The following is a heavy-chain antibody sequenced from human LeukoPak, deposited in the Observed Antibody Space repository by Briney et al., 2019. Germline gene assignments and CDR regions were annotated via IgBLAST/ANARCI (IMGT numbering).Heavy chain of an antibody. D-gene: IGHD3-22*01. CDR1: GGSISSGGYS. V-gene: IGHV4-30-2*01. CDR3: AREGYYDSSGYNWFDP. CDR2: IYHSGST. J-gene: IGHJ5*02. Sequence: PSETLSLTCAVSGGSISSGGYSWSWIRQPPGKGLEWFGYIYHSGSTYYNPPLKSRVTISVDRSKNQFSLRLTSVTAADTAVYYCAREGYYDSSGYNWFDPWGQGTLVTVSS.